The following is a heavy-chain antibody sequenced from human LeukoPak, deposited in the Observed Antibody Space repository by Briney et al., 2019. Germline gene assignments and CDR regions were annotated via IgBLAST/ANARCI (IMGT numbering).Heavy chain of an antibody. J-gene: IGHJ5*02. D-gene: IGHD3-10*01. Sequence: ASVKVSCKVSGYTLTELSMHWVRQAPGQGLEWMGIINPSGGSTSYAQKFQGRVTMTRDTSTSTVYMELSSLRSEDTAVYYCARVGDDYSGEYWFDPWGQGTLVTVSS. CDR3: ARVGDDYSGEYWFDP. CDR2: INPSGGST. CDR1: GYTLTELS. V-gene: IGHV1-46*01.